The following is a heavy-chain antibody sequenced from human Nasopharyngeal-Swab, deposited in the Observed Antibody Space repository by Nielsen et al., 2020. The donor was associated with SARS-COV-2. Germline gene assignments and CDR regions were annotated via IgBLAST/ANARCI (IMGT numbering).Heavy chain of an antibody. Sequence: SETLPLTCTVSGGSISSGGYYWSWIRQHPGKGLEWIGYIYYSGSTYYNPSLKSRVTISVDTSKNQFSLKLSSVTAADTAVYYCARDLLEHGRFDYWGQGALVTVSS. CDR1: GGSISSGGYY. CDR2: IYYSGST. J-gene: IGHJ4*02. D-gene: IGHD3-3*01. CDR3: ARDLLEHGRFDY. V-gene: IGHV4-31*03.